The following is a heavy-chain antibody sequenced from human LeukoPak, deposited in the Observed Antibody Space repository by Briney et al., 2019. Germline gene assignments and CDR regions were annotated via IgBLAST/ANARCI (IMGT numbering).Heavy chain of an antibody. CDR3: ARNGPSADDAFDI. V-gene: IGHV1-8*01. CDR2: MNPNSGNT. J-gene: IGHJ3*02. Sequence: ASVKVSCKASGYTFTSYDVNWVRQATGQGLEWMGWMNPNSGNTGYAQKFQGRVTMTRNTSISTAYMELSSLRSEDTAVYYCARNGPSADDAFDIWGQGTMVTVSS. CDR1: GYTFTSYD. D-gene: IGHD2-8*01.